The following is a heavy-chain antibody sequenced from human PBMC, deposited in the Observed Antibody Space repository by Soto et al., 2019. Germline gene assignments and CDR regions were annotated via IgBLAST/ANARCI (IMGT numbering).Heavy chain of an antibody. CDR3: ARSNYYYFYIDV. J-gene: IGHJ6*03. CDR1: GDSISSGGYY. Sequence: QVQLQESSPGLVKPSQTLSLTCTVSGDSISSGGYYWNWIRQHPGKGLEWIGYIYYTGSTYYNPSLESRVTISVDTSKNQFSLMLSSVSAADTAVYYCARSNYYYFYIDVLGSGATVTVSS. V-gene: IGHV4-31*03. CDR2: IYYTGST.